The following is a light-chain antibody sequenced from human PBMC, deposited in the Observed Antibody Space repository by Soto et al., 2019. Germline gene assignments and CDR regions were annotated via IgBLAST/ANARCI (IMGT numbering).Light chain of an antibody. CDR2: GAS. J-gene: IGKJ1*01. CDR1: QSVSSSY. Sequence: EIVVTQSPGTLSLSPGERATLSCRASQSVSSSYLAWYQQKPGQAPRLLIYGASSRATDIPDRFSGSGSGTDFTLTISRLEPEDFAVYYCQQYGSSPWTFGQGTKVEIK. CDR3: QQYGSSPWT. V-gene: IGKV3-20*01.